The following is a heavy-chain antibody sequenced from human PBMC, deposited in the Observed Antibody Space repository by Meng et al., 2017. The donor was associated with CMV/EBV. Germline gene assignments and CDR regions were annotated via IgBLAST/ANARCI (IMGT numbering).Heavy chain of an antibody. V-gene: IGHV3-9*01. CDR1: GFTFDDYA. Sequence: LSLTCAAPGFTFDDYAMHWVRQAPGKGLEWVSGISWNSGSIGYADSVKGRFTISRDNAKNSLYLQMNSLRAEDTALYYCAKDIKKADYYGSGFYGMDVWGQGTTVTVSS. J-gene: IGHJ6*02. D-gene: IGHD3-10*01. CDR2: ISWNSGSI. CDR3: AKDIKKADYYGSGFYGMDV.